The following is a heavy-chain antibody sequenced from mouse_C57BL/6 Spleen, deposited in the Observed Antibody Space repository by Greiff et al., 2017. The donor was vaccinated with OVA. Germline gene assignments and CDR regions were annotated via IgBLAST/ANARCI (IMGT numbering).Heavy chain of an antibody. CDR2: IYPGDGDT. J-gene: IGHJ2*01. CDR3: ARDTMVTADFDY. V-gene: IGHV1-80*01. Sequence: VKLVESGAELVKPGASVKISCKASGYAFSSYWMNWVKQRPGKGLEWIGQIYPGDGDTNYNGKFKGKATLTADKSSSTAYMQLSSLTSEDSAVYFCARDTMVTADFDYWGQGTTLTVSS. D-gene: IGHD2-2*01. CDR1: GYAFSSYW.